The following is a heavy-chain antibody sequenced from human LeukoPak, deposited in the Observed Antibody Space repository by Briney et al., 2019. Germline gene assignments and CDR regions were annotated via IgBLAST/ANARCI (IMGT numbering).Heavy chain of an antibody. CDR2: IRNKAKSHTT. V-gene: IGHV3-72*01. CDR3: TRVIIVTGNYYFDS. Sequence: QAGGSLRLSCAASGFTFSDHYMDWVRQAPGKGLEWVGRIRNKAKSHTTEYAASVKGRFTISRDDSNNSLYLQMNNLKTEDTAVYYCTRVIIVTGNYYFDSWGQGALVTVSS. CDR1: GFTFSDHY. D-gene: IGHD3-9*01. J-gene: IGHJ4*02.